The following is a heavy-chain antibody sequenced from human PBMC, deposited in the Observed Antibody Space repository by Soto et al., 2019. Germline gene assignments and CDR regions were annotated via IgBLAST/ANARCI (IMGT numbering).Heavy chain of an antibody. D-gene: IGHD5-12*01. V-gene: IGHV3-23*01. CDR1: GFTFSTYA. Sequence: GGSLRLSCAASGFTFSTYAMNWVRQVPGKGLEWVSIISGSGGSTYYADSVKGRFTISRDNSKNTVSLQMNSLRAEDTAVYYCAKVFSAYCFDYSGQGTLVTVPS. CDR2: ISGSGGST. CDR3: AKVFSAYCFDY. J-gene: IGHJ4*02.